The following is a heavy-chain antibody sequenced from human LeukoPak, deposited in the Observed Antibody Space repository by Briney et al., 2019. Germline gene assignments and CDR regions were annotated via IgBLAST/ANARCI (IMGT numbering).Heavy chain of an antibody. J-gene: IGHJ6*03. CDR3: ARDPYSGNYGAYYYYYMDV. Sequence: GGSLRLSCAASGFSFSTYNMNWVRQAPGQRLEWVSSITSGSSYIYYADSVKGRFTTSRDNAKSSLYLQMDSLRAEDTAVYYCARDPYSGNYGAYYYYYMDVWGKGTTVTSSS. D-gene: IGHD1-26*01. CDR1: GFSFSTYN. CDR2: ITSGSSYI. V-gene: IGHV3-21*01.